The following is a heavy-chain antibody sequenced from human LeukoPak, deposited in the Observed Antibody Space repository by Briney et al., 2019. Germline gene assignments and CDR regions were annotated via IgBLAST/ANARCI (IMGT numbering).Heavy chain of an antibody. CDR1: GGSISSGGYY. V-gene: IGHV4-31*03. Sequence: TLSLTCTVSGGSISSGGYYWSWIRQHPGKGLEWIGYIYYSGSTYYNPSLKSRVTISVDTSKNQFSLKLSSVTAADTAVYYCAREALDGYIDYWGQGTLVTVSS. D-gene: IGHD5-24*01. J-gene: IGHJ4*02. CDR3: AREALDGYIDY. CDR2: IYYSGST.